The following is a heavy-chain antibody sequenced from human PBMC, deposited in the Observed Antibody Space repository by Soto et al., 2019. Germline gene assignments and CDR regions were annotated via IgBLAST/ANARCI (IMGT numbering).Heavy chain of an antibody. V-gene: IGHV1-46*03. CDR1: GYTFSNYY. CDR3: ARDRDGYNGAFDY. J-gene: IGHJ4*02. CDR2: INRSGGST. Sequence: QVQLVQSGAEVKKPGASVKVSCKASGYTFSNYYMHWVRQAPGQGLEWMGIINRSGGSTSYGQKVQGRVTMTRDTSTSTVYMELSTLRSEDTAVYYCARDRDGYNGAFDYWGQGTLVTVSS. D-gene: IGHD5-12*01.